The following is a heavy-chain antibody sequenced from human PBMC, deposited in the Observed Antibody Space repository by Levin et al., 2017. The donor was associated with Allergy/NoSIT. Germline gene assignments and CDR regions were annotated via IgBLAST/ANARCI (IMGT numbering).Heavy chain of an antibody. CDR3: ARGDYDSSGTMGEFDY. CDR2: IYYSGST. D-gene: IGHD3-22*01. Sequence: SETLSLTCTVSGGSISSGGYYWSWIRQHPGKGLEWIGYIYYSGSTYYNPSLKSRVTISVDTSKNQFSLKLSSVTAADTAVYYCARGDYDSSGTMGEFDYWGQGTLVTVSS. J-gene: IGHJ4*02. CDR1: GGSISSGGYY. V-gene: IGHV4-31*03.